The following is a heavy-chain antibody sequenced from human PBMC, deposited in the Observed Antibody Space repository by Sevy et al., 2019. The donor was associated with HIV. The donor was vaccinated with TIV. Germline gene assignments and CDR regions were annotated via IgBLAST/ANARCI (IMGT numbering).Heavy chain of an antibody. J-gene: IGHJ4*02. Sequence: GGSLRLSCAASGFTFSSYWMHWVRQAPGKGLVWVSRINSDGSSTSYADSVKGRFTISRDNAKNTLYLQMNSLRAEDTDVYYCARDHGYSYGAFDYWGQGTLVTVSS. D-gene: IGHD5-18*01. CDR1: GFTFSSYW. V-gene: IGHV3-74*01. CDR3: ARDHGYSYGAFDY. CDR2: INSDGSST.